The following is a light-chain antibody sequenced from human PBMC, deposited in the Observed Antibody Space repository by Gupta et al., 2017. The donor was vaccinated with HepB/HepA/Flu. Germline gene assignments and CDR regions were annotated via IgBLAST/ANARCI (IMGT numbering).Light chain of an antibody. CDR1: SSDVGGYNY. V-gene: IGLV2-14*03. J-gene: IGLJ1*01. CDR3: SSYTSSSIYV. CDR2: DVS. Sequence: QSALTQPASVSGSPGQSITFSCPGTSSDVGGYNYVSWYQQHPGKAPKLMIYDVSNRPSGVSNRFSGSKSGNTDSLTISGLQAEDEADYYCSSYTSSSIYVFGTGTKVTVL.